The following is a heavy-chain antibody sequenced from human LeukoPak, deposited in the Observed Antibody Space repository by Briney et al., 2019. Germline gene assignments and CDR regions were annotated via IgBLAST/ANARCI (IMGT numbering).Heavy chain of an antibody. J-gene: IGHJ3*02. CDR3: VGEMATMHDAFDI. Sequence: PGGSLRLSCAASGFTFSSYEMNWVRQAPGKGLEWVSYISSSGSTIYYADSVKGRFTISRDNAKNSLYLQMNSLRAEDTAVYYCVGEMATMHDAFDIWGQGTMVTVSS. V-gene: IGHV3-48*03. D-gene: IGHD5-24*01. CDR1: GFTFSSYE. CDR2: ISSSGSTI.